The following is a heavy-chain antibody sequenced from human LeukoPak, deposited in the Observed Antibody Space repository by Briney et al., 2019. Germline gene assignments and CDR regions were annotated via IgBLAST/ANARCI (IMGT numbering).Heavy chain of an antibody. CDR1: GFSFNSDW. CDR2: IWYDGSNK. D-gene: IGHD6-19*01. Sequence: PGGSLRLSCAASGFSFNSDWMDWVRQAPGKGLEWVAGIWYDGSNKNYVDSVKGRFTISRGNSKNTLYLQMNSLRAEDTAVYYCARLGNSSGPPFDYWGQGTLVTVSS. V-gene: IGHV3-33*08. J-gene: IGHJ4*02. CDR3: ARLGNSSGPPFDY.